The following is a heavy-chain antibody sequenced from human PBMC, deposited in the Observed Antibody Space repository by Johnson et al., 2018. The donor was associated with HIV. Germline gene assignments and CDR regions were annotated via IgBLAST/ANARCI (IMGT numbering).Heavy chain of an antibody. CDR1: GFTVSNNY. D-gene: IGHD5-24*01. Sequence: QVVESGGGLVQPGGSLRVSCAASGFTVSNNYMSWVRQPPGQGLEWVSTLYSSGNTYYADSVKGRFTISRDSSRNTLYLQIDTLKVEDTALYYCTRSKLQFLAPDAFDLWGQGTMVTVSS. CDR3: TRSKLQFLAPDAFDL. J-gene: IGHJ3*01. V-gene: IGHV3-66*01. CDR2: LYSSGNT.